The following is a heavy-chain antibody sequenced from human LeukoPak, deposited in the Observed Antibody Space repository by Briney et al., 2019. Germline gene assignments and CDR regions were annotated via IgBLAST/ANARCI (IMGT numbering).Heavy chain of an antibody. Sequence: ASVKVSCKASGYIFTDYYIHWVRQAPGQGLEWMGWINPNSGATKYAQKFQGWVTMTRDTSISTAYMELSRLTSDDTAVYYCARDRENMWEKLVSAFDPWGQGTLVIVSS. V-gene: IGHV1-2*04. J-gene: IGHJ5*02. CDR2: INPNSGAT. CDR1: GYIFTDYY. D-gene: IGHD1-26*01. CDR3: ARDRENMWEKLVSAFDP.